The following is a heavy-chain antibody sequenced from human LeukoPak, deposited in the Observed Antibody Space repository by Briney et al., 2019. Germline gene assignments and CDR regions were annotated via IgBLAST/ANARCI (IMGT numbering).Heavy chain of an antibody. CDR1: GFTFSTYW. Sequence: GGSLRLSCSASGFTFSTYWMHWVRQAPGKGLEWVSGINWNGGSTGYADSVKGRFTISRDNAKNSLYLQMNSLRAEDTALYYCARDSAGYSSNWGQGTLVTVSS. J-gene: IGHJ4*02. CDR3: ARDSAGYSSN. V-gene: IGHV3-20*04. CDR2: INWNGGST. D-gene: IGHD6-13*01.